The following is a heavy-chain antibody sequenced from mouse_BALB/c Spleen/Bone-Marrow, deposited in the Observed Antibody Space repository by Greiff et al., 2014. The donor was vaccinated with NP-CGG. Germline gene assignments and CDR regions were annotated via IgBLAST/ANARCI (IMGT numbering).Heavy chain of an antibody. Sequence: EVQRVESGGGLVQPGGSLKLSCAASGFTFSSYTMPWVRQTPEKRLEWVAYISNGGGSTYYPDTVKGRFTISRDNAKNTLYLQMSSLKSEDTAMYYCARHGGSRGYYFDYWGQGTTLTVSS. CDR2: ISNGGGST. J-gene: IGHJ2*01. D-gene: IGHD1-1*01. CDR3: ARHGGSRGYYFDY. CDR1: GFTFSSYT. V-gene: IGHV5-12-2*01.